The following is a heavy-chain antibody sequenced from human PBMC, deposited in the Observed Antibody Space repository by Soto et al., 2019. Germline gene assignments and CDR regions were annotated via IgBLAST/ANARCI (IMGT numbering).Heavy chain of an antibody. V-gene: IGHV1-2*02. CDR2: VNACNGAS. CDR3: ARSRRTVSRGSYFYV. CDR1: GYNFDAYY. J-gene: IGHJ4*02. Sequence: ASVKVSCKSSGYNFDAYYMHWVRRAPGQGLEWMGCVNACNGASLFAQVFQGRFSMTRDTSITSAVMELSGLTSGDTAVYYCARSRRTVSRGSYFYVWGQGALVTVSS. D-gene: IGHD3-16*01.